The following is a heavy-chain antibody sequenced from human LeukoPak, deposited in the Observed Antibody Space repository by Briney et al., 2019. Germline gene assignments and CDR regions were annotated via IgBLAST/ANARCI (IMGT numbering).Heavy chain of an antibody. CDR2: INPNSGGT. Sequence: ASVKVSGKASGYTFTGYYMHWVRQAPGQGDEWRGWINPNSGGTNDAQKFQGRVTMTRDTSISTAYMELSRLRSDDTAVYYCARGSGQTAPDIVVVPAASAQEFDYWGQGTLVTVSS. CDR1: GYTFTGYY. D-gene: IGHD2-2*01. CDR3: ARGSGQTAPDIVVVPAASAQEFDY. J-gene: IGHJ4*02. V-gene: IGHV1-2*02.